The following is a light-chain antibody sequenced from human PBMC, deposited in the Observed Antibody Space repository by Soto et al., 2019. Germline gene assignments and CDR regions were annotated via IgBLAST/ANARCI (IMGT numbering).Light chain of an antibody. J-gene: IGKJ3*01. V-gene: IGKV3-20*01. CDR1: QSINIRY. Sequence: EIVLTQSPGTLSLSPGERATLSCRASQSINIRYLAWYQQKPGQAPRLLIYGASSRATGIPDRFSGSGSGTDLTLTISRLETEDFAVYYCQQFGSSPGFTFGPGTKVDIK. CDR2: GAS. CDR3: QQFGSSPGFT.